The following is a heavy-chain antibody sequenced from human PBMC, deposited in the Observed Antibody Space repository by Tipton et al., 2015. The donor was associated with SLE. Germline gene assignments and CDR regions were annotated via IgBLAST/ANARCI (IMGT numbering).Heavy chain of an antibody. J-gene: IGHJ3*02. D-gene: IGHD5-12*01. CDR2: IYHSGST. CDR1: GGSFSGYY. Sequence: TLSLTCAVYGGSFSGYYWSWIRQPPGKGLEWIGSIYHSGSTYYNPSLKSRVTISVDTSKNQFSLKLSSVTAADTAVYYCVRDVDIVATMGHSRAFDIWGQGTMVTVSS. CDR3: VRDVDIVATMGHSRAFDI. V-gene: IGHV4-34*01.